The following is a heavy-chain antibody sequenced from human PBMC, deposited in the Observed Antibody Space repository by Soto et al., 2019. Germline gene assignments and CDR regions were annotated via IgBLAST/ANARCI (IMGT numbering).Heavy chain of an antibody. Sequence: QVQLVESGGGVVQPGRSLRLFCAASGLAFSNDAMHWVRQAPGKGLEWVALISYDESVKHYADSVKGRFTISRDNSKNTLFLQMNSLSTEDTGVYLCARAQGGSPPGGMDVWGQGTTVTVSS. CDR3: ARAQGGSPPGGMDV. J-gene: IGHJ6*02. D-gene: IGHD3-10*01. V-gene: IGHV3-30*14. CDR2: ISYDESVK. CDR1: GLAFSNDA.